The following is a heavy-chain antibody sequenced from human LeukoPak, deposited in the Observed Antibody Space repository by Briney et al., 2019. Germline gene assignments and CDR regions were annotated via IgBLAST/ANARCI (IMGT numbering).Heavy chain of an antibody. CDR1: GFTFSSYG. D-gene: IGHD2-15*01. CDR2: ISYDGSNK. Sequence: GGSLRLSCAASGFTFSSYGMHWVRQAPGKGLEWVAVISYDGSNKYYADSVKGRFTISRDNSKNTLYLQMNSLRAEDTAVYYCAKASLRSGGSCYIDYWGQGTLVTVSS. V-gene: IGHV3-30*18. CDR3: AKASLRSGGSCYIDY. J-gene: IGHJ4*03.